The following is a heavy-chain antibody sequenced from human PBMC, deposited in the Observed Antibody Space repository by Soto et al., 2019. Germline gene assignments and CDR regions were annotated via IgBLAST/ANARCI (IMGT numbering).Heavy chain of an antibody. Sequence: QVQLVQSGAEVKKPGASVKVSCKASGYTFTGYYMHWVRQAPGQGLEWMGWINPNSGGTNYAQKFQGWGTMTRDTSISTAYMELSRLRSDDTAVYYCARLGGDRRNHYYYGMDVWGQGTTVTVSS. J-gene: IGHJ6*02. V-gene: IGHV1-2*04. CDR1: GYTFTGYY. CDR2: INPNSGGT. D-gene: IGHD3-16*01. CDR3: ARLGGDRRNHYYYGMDV.